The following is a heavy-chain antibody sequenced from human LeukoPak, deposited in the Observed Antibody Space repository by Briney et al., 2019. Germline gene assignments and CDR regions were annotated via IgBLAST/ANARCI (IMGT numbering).Heavy chain of an antibody. V-gene: IGHV4-59*01. J-gene: IGHJ4*02. CDR1: GESFSGYY. CDR2: IYYSGST. Sequence: SETLSLTCAVYGESFSGYYWSWIRQPPGKGLEWIGYIYYSGSTNYNPSLKSRVTISVDTSKNQFSLKLSSVTAADTAVYYCARGIVEMATIEGFDYWGQGTLVTVSS. D-gene: IGHD5-24*01. CDR3: ARGIVEMATIEGFDY.